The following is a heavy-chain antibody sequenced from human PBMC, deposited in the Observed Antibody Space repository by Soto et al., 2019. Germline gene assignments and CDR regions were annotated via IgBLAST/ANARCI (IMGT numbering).Heavy chain of an antibody. V-gene: IGHV4-39*01. CDR1: GGSISSSSYY. J-gene: IGHJ6*02. Sequence: PSETLSLTCTVYGGSISSSSYYWGWIRQPPGKGLEWIGSIYYSGSTYYNPSLKSRVTISVDTSKNQFSLKLCSVTAADTAVYYCARPYSSSWYYYYGMDVWGQGTTVTVS. D-gene: IGHD6-13*01. CDR3: ARPYSSSWYYYYGMDV. CDR2: IYYSGST.